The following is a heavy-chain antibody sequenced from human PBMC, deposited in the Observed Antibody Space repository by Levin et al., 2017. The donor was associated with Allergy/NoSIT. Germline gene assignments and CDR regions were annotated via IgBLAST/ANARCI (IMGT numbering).Heavy chain of an antibody. CDR3: ARESPYGDYVFFDY. J-gene: IGHJ4*02. V-gene: IGHV1-2*02. CDR1: GYTFTGYY. Sequence: GESLKISCKASGYTFTGYYMHWVRQAPGQGLEWMGWINPNSGGTNYAQKFQGRVTMTRDTSISTAYMELSRLRSDDTAVYYCARESPYGDYVFFDYWGQGTLVTVSS. D-gene: IGHD4-17*01. CDR2: INPNSGGT.